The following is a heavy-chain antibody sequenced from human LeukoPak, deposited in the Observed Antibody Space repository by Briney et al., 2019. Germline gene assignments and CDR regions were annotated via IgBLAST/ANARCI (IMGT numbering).Heavy chain of an antibody. V-gene: IGHV3-7*01. CDR3: ARDLYYDFWSGYYTDY. J-gene: IGHJ4*02. CDR1: GFTFSSYW. Sequence: PGGSLRLSCAASGFTFSSYWMSLVRQAPGKGLEWVANIKQDGSEKYYVDSVKGRFTISRDNAKNSLSLQMNSLRAEDTAVYYCARDLYYDFWSGYYTDYWGQGTLVTVSS. CDR2: IKQDGSEK. D-gene: IGHD3-3*01.